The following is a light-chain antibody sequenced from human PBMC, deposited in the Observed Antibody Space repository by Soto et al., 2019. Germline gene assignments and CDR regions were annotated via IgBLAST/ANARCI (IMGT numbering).Light chain of an antibody. CDR2: GAS. J-gene: IGKJ4*01. V-gene: IGKV3-20*01. Sequence: EIVLTQSPGTLSLSPGERATLSCRASQSITNNYLAWYQQKPGRAHRLLIYGASSRATGLPDRVSGRGSGTDFSLTISRLEPEDFAMYDCQHYGDLVTVGGGTKVESK. CDR3: QHYGDLVT. CDR1: QSITNNY.